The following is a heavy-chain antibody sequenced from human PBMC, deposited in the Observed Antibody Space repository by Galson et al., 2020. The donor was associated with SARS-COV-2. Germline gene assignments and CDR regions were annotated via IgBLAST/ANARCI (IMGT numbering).Heavy chain of an antibody. V-gene: IGHV4-59*01. D-gene: IGHD6-13*01. J-gene: IGHJ5*02. Sequence: SETLSLTCTVSGGSISSYYWSWIRQPPGKGLEWIGYIYYSGSTNYNPSLKSRVTISVDTSKNQFSLKLSSVTAADTAVYYCARYLGSSWYEQNWVDPWCQGTLVTVSS. CDR1: GGSISSYY. CDR2: IYYSGST. CDR3: ARYLGSSWYEQNWVDP.